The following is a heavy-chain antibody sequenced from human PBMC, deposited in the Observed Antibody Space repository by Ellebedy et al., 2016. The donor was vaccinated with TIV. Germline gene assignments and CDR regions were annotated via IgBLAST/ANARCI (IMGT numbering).Heavy chain of an antibody. J-gene: IGHJ4*02. CDR1: GFTFSSYW. CDR3: ARGALAGTSRFDY. Sequence: GGSLRLXXAASGFTFSSYWMSWVRQAPGKGLEWVANINKDGSEKYYVDSVKGRFTISRDNAKNSLSLQMNSLRAEDTAVYYCARGALAGTSRFDYWGQGTLVTVSS. D-gene: IGHD6-19*01. V-gene: IGHV3-7*02. CDR2: INKDGSEK.